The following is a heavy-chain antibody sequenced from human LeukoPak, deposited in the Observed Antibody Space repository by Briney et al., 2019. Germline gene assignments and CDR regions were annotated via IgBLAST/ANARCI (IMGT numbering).Heavy chain of an antibody. V-gene: IGHV3-30*04. J-gene: IGHJ4*02. CDR2: ISYDGSNK. CDR3: ARGEGSYNYFDY. D-gene: IGHD1-26*01. CDR1: GFTFSSCA. Sequence: GGSLRLSCAASGFTFSSCAMHWVRQAPGKGLEWVAVISYDGSNKYYADSVKGRFTISRDNSKNTLYLQMNSLRAEDTAVYYCARGEGSYNYFDYWGQGTLVTVSS.